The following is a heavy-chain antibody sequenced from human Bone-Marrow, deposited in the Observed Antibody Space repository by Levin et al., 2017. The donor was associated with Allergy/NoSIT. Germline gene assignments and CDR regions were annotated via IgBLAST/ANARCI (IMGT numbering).Heavy chain of an antibody. D-gene: IGHD3-3*01. CDR2: LNPMSGTP. CDR3: ARVVPRITTVGLDPGGTLDP. CDR1: GGTFTRSA. Sequence: SVKVSCKASGGTFTRSAVYWVRLAPGQGLEWMGGLNPMSGTPDYALKFQGRLTITADESMTSVYMDLSSLGSDDPPVYYCARVVPRITTVGLDPGGTLDPWGQGTLVTVSS. J-gene: IGHJ5*02. V-gene: IGHV1-69*13.